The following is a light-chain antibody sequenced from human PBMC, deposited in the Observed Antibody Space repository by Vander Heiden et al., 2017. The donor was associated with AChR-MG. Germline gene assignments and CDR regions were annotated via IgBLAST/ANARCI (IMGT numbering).Light chain of an antibody. J-gene: IGLJ1*01. Sequence: SYVLTQPPSVSVAPGQTARLTCGGNNIETKSVHWYQQRPGQAPVLVAYDDSDRPSGIPERITGSNSGITATLTISRVEAGDEAEYYCQVWDSGSNHYVFGTETMVTVL. CDR2: DDS. CDR1: NIETKS. CDR3: QVWDSGSNHYV. V-gene: IGLV3-21*02.